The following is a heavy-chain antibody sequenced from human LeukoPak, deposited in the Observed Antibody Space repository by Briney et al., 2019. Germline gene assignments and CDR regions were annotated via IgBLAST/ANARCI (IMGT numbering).Heavy chain of an antibody. Sequence: PGGSLRLSCAASGFTVSSNYMSWVRQAPGKGLEWVSVIYSGGSTYYADSVRGRFTISRDNSKNTLHLQMSSLRAEDTAVYYCARDDNWNDRSFDYWGQGTLVTVSS. V-gene: IGHV3-53*01. J-gene: IGHJ4*02. D-gene: IGHD1-1*01. CDR2: IYSGGST. CDR3: ARDDNWNDRSFDY. CDR1: GFTVSSNY.